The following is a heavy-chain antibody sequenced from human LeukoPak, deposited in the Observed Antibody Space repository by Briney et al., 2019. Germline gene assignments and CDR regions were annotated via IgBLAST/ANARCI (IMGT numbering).Heavy chain of an antibody. CDR1: GFTFSSSA. J-gene: IGHJ4*02. V-gene: IGHV3-23*01. CDR2: ISGDGGTA. CDR3: AKVRIFGVVIRKFYFDY. Sequence: GGSLKLSCAASGFTFSSSAMGWVRQAPGKGLEGVTSISGDGGTAYYVDSVKGRFTVSRDNSKNTLYLQMNNLSAEDTAIYYCAKVRIFGVVIRKFYFDYWGQGTLVTVSS. D-gene: IGHD3-3*01.